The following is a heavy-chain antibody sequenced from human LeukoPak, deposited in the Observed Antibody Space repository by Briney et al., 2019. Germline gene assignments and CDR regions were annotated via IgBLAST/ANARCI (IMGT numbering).Heavy chain of an antibody. V-gene: IGHV1-2*02. CDR3: GRDLVSRQEVDQP. D-gene: IGHD6-13*01. CDR1: GYTFTAYY. Sequence: ASVKVSCKASGYTFTAYYIHRVRQAPGQGLEWMGWVNPNTGGTYYAQKFQDRVTMTRDASIGTAYMELNRLRSDDTAVYYCGRDLVSRQEVDQPWGQGTLVTVSS. J-gene: IGHJ5*02. CDR2: VNPNTGGT.